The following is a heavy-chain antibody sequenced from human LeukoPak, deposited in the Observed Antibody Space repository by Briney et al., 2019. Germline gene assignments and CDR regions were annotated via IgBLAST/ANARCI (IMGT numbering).Heavy chain of an antibody. CDR3: TTDGNFDY. J-gene: IGHJ4*02. CDR1: GLTFSTAW. V-gene: IGHV3-15*01. Sequence: PGGSLRLSCAASGLTFSTAWMGWVRQAPGKGLEWVGHIKSKSEGGTADYAAPVKGRFIISRDDSKNTLFLQMNSLKTEDTAVYYCTTDGNFDYWGQGSLVTVSS. CDR2: IKSKSEGGTA. D-gene: IGHD2-15*01.